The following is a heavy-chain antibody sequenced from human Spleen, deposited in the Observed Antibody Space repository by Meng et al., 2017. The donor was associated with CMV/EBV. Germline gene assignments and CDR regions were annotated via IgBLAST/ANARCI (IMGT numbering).Heavy chain of an antibody. CDR1: GFTFSSYW. J-gene: IGHJ4*02. V-gene: IGHV3-74*01. CDR3: AKDASLKPSRFVVAIANILDY. CDR2: IDPDGTSI. Sequence: GESLKISCAASGFTFSSYWMHWVRQAPGKGLVWVSQIDPDGTSITYADSVKGRFTISRDNSKNTLYLQMNSLRAEDTAVYYCAKDASLKPSRFVVAIANILDYWGQGTLVTVSS. D-gene: IGHD2-21*01.